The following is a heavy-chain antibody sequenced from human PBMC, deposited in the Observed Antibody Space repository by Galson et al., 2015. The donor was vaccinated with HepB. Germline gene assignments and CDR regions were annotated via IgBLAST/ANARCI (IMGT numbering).Heavy chain of an antibody. CDR1: GYTFTSYG. D-gene: IGHD3-16*02. CDR3: ARDPGDDYVWGSYRPLVKYYYYYGMDV. J-gene: IGHJ6*02. V-gene: IGHV1-18*04. Sequence: SVKVSCKASGYTFTSYGISWVRQAPGQGLEWMGWISAYNGNTNYAQKLQGRVTMTTDTSTSTAYMELRSLRSDDTAVYYCARDPGDDYVWGSYRPLVKYYYYYGMDVWGQGTTVTVSS. CDR2: ISAYNGNT.